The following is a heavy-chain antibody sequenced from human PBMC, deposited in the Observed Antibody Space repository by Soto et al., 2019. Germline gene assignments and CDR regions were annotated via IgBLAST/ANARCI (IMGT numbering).Heavy chain of an antibody. CDR3: AKERAPNGGDSLGYFDY. Sequence: PVGSLRLSCAASGFTFSSYGMSWVRRAPGKGLEWVSVISGSGDITYYAGSVKGRFTFSRDNSKNTVYLQMNSPRADDTAIYYCAKERAPNGGDSLGYFDYWGQGTPVTVSS. D-gene: IGHD6-13*01. J-gene: IGHJ4*02. CDR1: GFTFSSYG. CDR2: ISGSGDIT. V-gene: IGHV3-23*01.